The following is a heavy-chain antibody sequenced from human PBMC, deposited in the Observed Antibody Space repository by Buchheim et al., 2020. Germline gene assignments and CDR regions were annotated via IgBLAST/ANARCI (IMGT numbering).Heavy chain of an antibody. CDR1: GFTFCIEN. D-gene: IGHD6-13*01. V-gene: IGHV3-48*04. Sequence: EVRLVESGGGLFQPGRSLRLSCAASGFTFCIENMNWVRQAPGRGPEWLSYISGSGSVIVYADSVKGRFSLSSDNAKNSLLLQMRNLGLEDTAVYYCAKGLGSSWFHHWGLGTL. CDR3: AKGLGSSWFHH. J-gene: IGHJ5*02. CDR2: ISGSGSVI.